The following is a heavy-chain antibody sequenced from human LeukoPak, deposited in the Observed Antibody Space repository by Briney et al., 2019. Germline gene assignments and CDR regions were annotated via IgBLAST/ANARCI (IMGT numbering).Heavy chain of an antibody. Sequence: ASVKVSCKASGYHFINYAISWVRQAPGQGLEWMGWISPFNGQTNYAQNLQDRVTMTIDTTTSTASVELKGLSPDDTGVYYCARVWDYIPRGRFDHWGQGTRVIVSS. D-gene: IGHD3-10*02. CDR2: ISPFNGQT. CDR1: GYHFINYA. V-gene: IGHV1-18*04. J-gene: IGHJ4*02. CDR3: ARVWDYIPRGRFDH.